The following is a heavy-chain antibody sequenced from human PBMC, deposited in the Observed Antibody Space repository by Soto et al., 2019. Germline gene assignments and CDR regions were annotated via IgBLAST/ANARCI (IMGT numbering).Heavy chain of an antibody. CDR2: IWSAGLT. CDR1: GFTVSSKY. D-gene: IGHD2-15*01. CDR3: ARELPPDI. Sequence: GGSLRLSCAASGFTVSSKYMNWVRQAPGKGLEWVSIIWSAGLTYYADSVRGRFTISRDISKNILFLQMNNLRAEDSAIYYCARELPPDIWGQGTLVTVSS. J-gene: IGHJ4*02. V-gene: IGHV3-53*01.